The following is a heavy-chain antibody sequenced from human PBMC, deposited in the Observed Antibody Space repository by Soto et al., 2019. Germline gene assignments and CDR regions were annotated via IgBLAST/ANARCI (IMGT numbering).Heavy chain of an antibody. D-gene: IGHD3-10*01. CDR3: AKEGGYYGSGSYSVGENYYGMDV. CDR2: ISYDGSNK. J-gene: IGHJ6*02. CDR1: GFTFSSYG. Sequence: QVQLVESGGGVVQPGRSLRLSCAASGFTFSSYGMHWVRQAPGKGLEWVAVISYDGSNKYYADSVKGRFTISRDNSKNTLYLEMNSLGEEDAAVYYCAKEGGYYGSGSYSVGENYYGMDVWGQGTTVTVSS. V-gene: IGHV3-30*18.